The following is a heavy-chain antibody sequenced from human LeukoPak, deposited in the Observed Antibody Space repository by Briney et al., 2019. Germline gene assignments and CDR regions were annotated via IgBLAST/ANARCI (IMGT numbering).Heavy chain of an antibody. CDR1: GYSINSGYF. D-gene: IGHD3-22*01. V-gene: IGHV4-38-2*02. CDR3: ARGPYDSCDF. J-gene: IGHJ4*02. Sequence: SETLSLTCTVPGYSINSGYFWTWIRQSPGKGLEWIGNIFRGGNANYKPSLKSRVTISIGTSKNQFFLKLNSVTAADTAVYYCARGPYDSCDFWGRGALVAVSS. CDR2: IFRGGNA.